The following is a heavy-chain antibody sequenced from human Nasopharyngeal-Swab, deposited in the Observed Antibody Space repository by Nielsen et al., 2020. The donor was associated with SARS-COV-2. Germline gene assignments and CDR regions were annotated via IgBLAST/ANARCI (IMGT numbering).Heavy chain of an antibody. CDR1: GDSGISSY. D-gene: IGHD3-10*01. Sequence: SETLSLTCTVSGDSGISSYWSWLRQTPGKGLEWIGYIYQNGYTNYNPSLKSRITMSIETSRKQFSLRLRSATAEDTAMYYCAKEGEGGPNYFEFWGQGNLVTVSS. CDR2: IYQNGYT. CDR3: AKEGEGGPNYFEF. V-gene: IGHV4-59*02. J-gene: IGHJ4*02.